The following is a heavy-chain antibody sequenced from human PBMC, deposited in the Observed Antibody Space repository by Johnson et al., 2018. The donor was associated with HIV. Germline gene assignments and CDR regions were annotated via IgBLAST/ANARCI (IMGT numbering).Heavy chain of an antibody. J-gene: IGHJ3*02. D-gene: IGHD1-14*01. CDR2: IRYDGSNK. V-gene: IGHV3-30*02. CDR3: ARDEPTDDAFDI. CDR1: GFTFSSYG. Sequence: QVQLVESGGGVVQPGGSLGVSCVASGFTFSSYGMHWVRQAPGKGLEWVAFIRYDGSNKYYADSVKGRFTISRDNSKNTLYLQMGSLRAEDMAVYYCARDEPTDDAFDIWGQGTMVTVSS.